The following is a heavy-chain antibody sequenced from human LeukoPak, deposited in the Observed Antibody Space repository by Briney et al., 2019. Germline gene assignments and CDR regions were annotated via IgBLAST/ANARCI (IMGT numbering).Heavy chain of an antibody. CDR3: ASRHGCY. Sequence: SGGSLRLSCAASGFTLSNAWMSWVRQAPGKGLEYVGHIKSKSGGGTADSAAPVKGRFTISSDDSRNTRYLQINSLKTVHTAVYYCASRHGCYWGQGTLVTVSS. D-gene: IGHD5-24*01. CDR1: GFTLSNAW. CDR2: IKSKSGGGTA. J-gene: IGHJ4*02. V-gene: IGHV3-15*01.